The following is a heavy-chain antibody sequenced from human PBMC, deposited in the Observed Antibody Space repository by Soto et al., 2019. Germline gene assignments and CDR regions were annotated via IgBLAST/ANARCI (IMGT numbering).Heavy chain of an antibody. J-gene: IGHJ6*02. CDR2: IIPIFGTA. CDR3: ARDGADSSSWYGNPIYYYYGMDV. CDR1: GGTFSSYA. D-gene: IGHD6-13*01. V-gene: IGHV1-69*13. Sequence: ASVKVSCKASGGTFSSYAISWVRQAPGQGLEWMGGIIPIFGTANYAQKFQGRVTITADESTSTAYMELGSLRSEDTAVYYCARDGADSSSWYGNPIYYYYGMDVWGQGTTVTVSS.